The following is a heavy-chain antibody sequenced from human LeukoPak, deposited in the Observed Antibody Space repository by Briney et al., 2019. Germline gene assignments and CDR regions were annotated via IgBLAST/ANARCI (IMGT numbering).Heavy chain of an antibody. CDR3: ARDAVGATRRDYFDY. V-gene: IGHV4-59*01. CDR1: GGSISSSY. CDR2: IYYSGST. J-gene: IGHJ4*02. Sequence: SETLSLTCTVSGGSISSSYWSWIRQPPGKGLEWIGYIYYSGSTNYNPSLKSRVTMSVDTSKNQFSLKLSSVTAADTAVYYSARDAVGATRRDYFDYWGQGTLVTVSS. D-gene: IGHD1-26*01.